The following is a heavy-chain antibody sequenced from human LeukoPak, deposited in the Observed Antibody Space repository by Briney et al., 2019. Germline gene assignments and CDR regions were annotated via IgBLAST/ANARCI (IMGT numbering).Heavy chain of an antibody. Sequence: ASVKVSCKVSGYIFSELSMHWVRQARGQGLEWMGGFNPEDGETFYAQKFQGRVNMTEDTSTDAAYMELSSLSYDDTAVYYCATDGAGDYLNHWGQGTLVTVSS. CDR2: FNPEDGET. CDR1: GYIFSELS. V-gene: IGHV1-24*01. J-gene: IGHJ4*02. CDR3: ATDGAGDYLNH. D-gene: IGHD4-17*01.